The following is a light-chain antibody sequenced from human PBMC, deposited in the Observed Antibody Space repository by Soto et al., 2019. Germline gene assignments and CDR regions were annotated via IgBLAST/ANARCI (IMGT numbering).Light chain of an antibody. CDR3: QQRYKWPPIS. Sequence: EIVLTQSPATLSLSPGERATYSCRASQSVINYLAWFQQKPGQAPRLLIYDASNRATGIPARFSGSGSVTDFTLTISSLEPEDFAVYYCQQRYKWPPISFGQGTRLEIK. CDR2: DAS. J-gene: IGKJ5*01. CDR1: QSVINY. V-gene: IGKV3-11*01.